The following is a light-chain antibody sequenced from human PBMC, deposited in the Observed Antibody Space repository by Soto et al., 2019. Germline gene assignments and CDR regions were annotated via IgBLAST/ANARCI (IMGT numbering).Light chain of an antibody. J-gene: IGLJ1*01. V-gene: IGLV2-14*01. CDR2: EVS. CDR3: SSYTSSNTLV. CDR1: SGDVAGY. Sequence: QSALTQPASVSGSPGQSITVSCTGTSGDVAGYVSWYQQHPGKAPKLMIYEVSIRPSGVSNRFSASKSGNTASLTISGLQAEDEADYYCSSYTSSNTLVFGTGTKVTV.